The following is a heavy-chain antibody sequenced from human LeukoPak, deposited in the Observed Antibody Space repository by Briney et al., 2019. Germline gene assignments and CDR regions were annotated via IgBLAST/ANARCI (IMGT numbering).Heavy chain of an antibody. CDR2: IIPIFGTA. V-gene: IGHV1-69*05. Sequence: SVKVSCKASGGTFSSYAISWVRQAPGQGLERLGGIIPIFGTANYAQKFQGRVTITTDESTSTAYMELSSLRSEDTAVYYCARFYSGRPHQYSSGWYAPGGLGWFDPWGQGTLVTVSS. D-gene: IGHD6-19*01. J-gene: IGHJ5*02. CDR3: ARFYSGRPHQYSSGWYAPGGLGWFDP. CDR1: GGTFSSYA.